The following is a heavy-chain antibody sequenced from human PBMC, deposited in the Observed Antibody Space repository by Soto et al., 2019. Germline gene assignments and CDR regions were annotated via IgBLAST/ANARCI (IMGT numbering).Heavy chain of an antibody. V-gene: IGHV1-3*04. D-gene: IGHD4-17*01. J-gene: IGHJ4*02. CDR2: IDTGNGNT. CDR1: GYTFSNYA. Sequence: QVHLVQSGAEVKTPGASVKVSCKASGYTFSNYAIHWVRQAPGHSLEWMGWIDTGNGNTKYSQKFQGRVTITRDTSASTAYMELSSLRSEDTALYYCATDITVTTPEGYLDYWGQGTLVSVSS. CDR3: ATDITVTTPEGYLDY.